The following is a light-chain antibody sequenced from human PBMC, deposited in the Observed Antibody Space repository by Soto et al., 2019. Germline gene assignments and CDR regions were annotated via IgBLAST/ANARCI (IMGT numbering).Light chain of an antibody. CDR2: GAS. J-gene: IGKJ4*01. Sequence: EIVMTQSPATLSVSPGERATLSCRASQSVSSNLAWYQQKPGQAPRLLIYGASTRATGIPARFSGSGSGTEFTLTISSLQSEDFALYYCQQYNDGPPLTFGGGTQVEMK. CDR1: QSVSSN. CDR3: QQYNDGPPLT. V-gene: IGKV3-15*01.